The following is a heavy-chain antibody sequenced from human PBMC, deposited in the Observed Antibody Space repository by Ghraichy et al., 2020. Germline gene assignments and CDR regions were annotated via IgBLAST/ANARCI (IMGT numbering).Heavy chain of an antibody. CDR3: AKGLLRRGKGDYDYYYYMDV. CDR1: GFTFSSYG. J-gene: IGHJ6*03. Sequence: LSLTCAASGFTFSSYGMHWVRQAPGKGLEWVAVISYDGSNKYYADSVKGRFTISRDNSKNTLYLQMNSLRAEDTAVYYCAKGLLRRGKGDYDYYYYMDVWGKGTTVTVSS. D-gene: IGHD2-21*02. V-gene: IGHV3-30*18. CDR2: ISYDGSNK.